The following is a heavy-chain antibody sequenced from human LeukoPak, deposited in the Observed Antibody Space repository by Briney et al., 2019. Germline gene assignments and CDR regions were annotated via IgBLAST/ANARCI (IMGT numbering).Heavy chain of an antibody. J-gene: IGHJ4*02. Sequence: GGSLRLSCAASGFTFSSYAMSWVRQAPGKGLEWVSAISGSGGSTYYTDSVKGRLTISRDNSKNTLYLQMNSLRAEDTAVYYCAKCLGYYGSGSYKDYWGQGTLVTVSS. CDR3: AKCLGYYGSGSYKDY. V-gene: IGHV3-23*01. D-gene: IGHD3-10*01. CDR2: ISGSGGST. CDR1: GFTFSSYA.